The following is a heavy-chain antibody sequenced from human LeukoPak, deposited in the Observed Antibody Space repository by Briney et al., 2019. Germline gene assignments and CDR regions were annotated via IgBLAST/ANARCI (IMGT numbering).Heavy chain of an antibody. CDR1: GYTLTELS. J-gene: IGHJ4*02. Sequence: ASVKVSCKVSGYTLTELSMHWVRQAPGKGLEWTGGFDPEDGETIYAQKFQGRVTMTRNTSISTAYMELSSLRSEDTAVYYCARGRRGRAVAGTRDYWGQGTLVTVSS. D-gene: IGHD6-19*01. V-gene: IGHV1-24*01. CDR3: ARGRRGRAVAGTRDY. CDR2: FDPEDGET.